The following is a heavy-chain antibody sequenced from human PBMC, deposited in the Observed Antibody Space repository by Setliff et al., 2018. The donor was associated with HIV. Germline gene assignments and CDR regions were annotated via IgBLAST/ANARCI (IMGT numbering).Heavy chain of an antibody. Sequence: GASVKVSCKVSGGTFSSYAISWVRQAPGQGLEWMGGVIPIFGTANYAQKFQGRVTITTDESTSTAYMELSSLRSEDTAVYYCARPLAPYSNYAPFDYWGQGTLVTVSS. D-gene: IGHD4-4*01. CDR1: GGTFSSYA. J-gene: IGHJ4*02. CDR2: VIPIFGTA. CDR3: ARPLAPYSNYAPFDY. V-gene: IGHV1-69*05.